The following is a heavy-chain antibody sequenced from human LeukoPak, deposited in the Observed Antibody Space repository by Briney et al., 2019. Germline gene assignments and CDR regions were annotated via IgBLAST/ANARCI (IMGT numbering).Heavy chain of an antibody. CDR3: ARAGDSNWANYYYGLDV. Sequence: ASVKVSCKASGYTFTSYHIHWVRQAPEQGLEWMGIITPSNGFTTHAQKFQGRLTMTRDTSTSTVYMELNSLTSEDTAVYYCARAGDSNWANYYYGLDVWGKGTTVTVSS. V-gene: IGHV1-46*01. CDR2: ITPSNGFT. CDR1: GYTFTSYH. D-gene: IGHD6-13*01. J-gene: IGHJ6*04.